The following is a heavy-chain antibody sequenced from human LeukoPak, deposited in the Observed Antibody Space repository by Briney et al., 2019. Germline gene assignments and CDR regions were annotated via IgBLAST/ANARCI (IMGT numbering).Heavy chain of an antibody. J-gene: IGHJ4*02. D-gene: IGHD2-21*01. CDR3: ARRRGRFLTYCGTECYSGYDQ. CDR1: SGSISSGDYH. V-gene: IGHV4-30-4*08. Sequence: SETLSLTCTVSSGSISSGDYHWSWIRQPPGKGLEWIGNIYYSGTTYYNPSLKSRVAISVDTSKNQFSLKLSSVTAADTAMYYCARRRGRFLTYCGTECYSGYDQWGQGALVAVAS. CDR2: IYYSGTT.